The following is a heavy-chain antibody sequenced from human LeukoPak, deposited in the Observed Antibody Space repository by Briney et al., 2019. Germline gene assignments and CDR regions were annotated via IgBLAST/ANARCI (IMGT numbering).Heavy chain of an antibody. J-gene: IGHJ4*02. D-gene: IGHD2-15*01. V-gene: IGHV3-74*01. CDR1: GFTFSGYW. CDR2: PNSGGTTT. CDR3: VREKASSFES. Sequence: PGGSLRLSCAASGFTFSGYWMQWVRQAPGKGLVWVSRPNSGGTTTSYADSVKGRFTISRDNAKNTLYLQMNSLRAEDTAVYYCVREKASSFESWGQGTLVTVSA.